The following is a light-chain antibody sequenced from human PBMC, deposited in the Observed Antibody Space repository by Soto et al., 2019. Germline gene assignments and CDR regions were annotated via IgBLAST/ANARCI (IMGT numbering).Light chain of an antibody. CDR2: GAS. Sequence: EIVLTQSPGTLSLSPGERATLSCRASQSVSSSYLAWYQQKPGQAPRLLIYGASSRATGIPDRFSGSGSGTDFTLTISRLEPEDFAVYYCLQHGSSPAYTFGHGTNLEIK. J-gene: IGKJ2*01. CDR3: LQHGSSPAYT. CDR1: QSVSSSY. V-gene: IGKV3-20*01.